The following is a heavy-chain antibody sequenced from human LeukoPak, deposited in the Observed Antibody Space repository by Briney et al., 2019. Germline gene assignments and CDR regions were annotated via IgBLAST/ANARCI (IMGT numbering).Heavy chain of an antibody. CDR1: GFTFSSYG. J-gene: IGHJ3*01. D-gene: IGHD6-25*01. V-gene: IGHV3-23*01. CDR2: ISGSASST. Sequence: PGGSLRLSCAASGFTFSSYGMSWVRQAPGKGLEWVSAISGSASSTYHADSVKGRFTISRDNSKNTLYLQMNSLRADDTAVYYCAMKAVPRPRLDFWGQGTVVSVSS. CDR3: AMKAVPRPRLDF.